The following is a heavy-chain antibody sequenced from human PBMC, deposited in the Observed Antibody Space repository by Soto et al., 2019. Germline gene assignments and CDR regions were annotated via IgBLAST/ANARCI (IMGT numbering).Heavy chain of an antibody. CDR1: YASINNYH. D-gene: IGHD3-10*01. Sequence: QVRLQESGPGLLKPSETLSLTCTVSYASINNYHWTWIRQPPGKGLEWIAYIYYTGTTNFNPSLKRRLTISMDTSKHQFSLNLRSVTAADTAVYYCATLRGLGEVSPYFDYWGQGLMVTVSS. J-gene: IGHJ4*02. V-gene: IGHV4-59*08. CDR3: ATLRGLGEVSPYFDY. CDR2: IYYTGTT.